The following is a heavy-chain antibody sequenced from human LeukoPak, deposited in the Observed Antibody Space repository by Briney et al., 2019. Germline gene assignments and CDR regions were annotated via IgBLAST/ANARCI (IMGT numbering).Heavy chain of an antibody. CDR1: GGSFSGYY. CDR3: ARRYDYVWGSYRYRPISHDY. J-gene: IGHJ4*02. V-gene: IGHV4-34*01. Sequence: PSETLSLTCAVYGGSFSGYYWSWIRQPPGKGLEWIGEINHSGSTNYNPSLKSRVTISVDTSKNQFSLKLSSVTAADTAVYYCARRYDYVWGSYRYRPISHDYWGQGTPVTVSS. D-gene: IGHD3-16*02. CDR2: INHSGST.